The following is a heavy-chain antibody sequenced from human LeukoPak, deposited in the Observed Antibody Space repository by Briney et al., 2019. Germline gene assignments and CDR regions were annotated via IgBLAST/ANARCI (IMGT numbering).Heavy chain of an antibody. V-gene: IGHV3-7*01. J-gene: IGHJ3*02. CDR3: ARCPPFYGDCYDAFDI. D-gene: IGHD4-17*01. CDR2: IKQDGSEK. CDR1: GFTFSSYW. Sequence: GGSLRLSCAASGFTFSSYWMSWVRQAPGKGLEWVANIKQDGSEKYYVDSVKGRFTISRDNAKNSLYLQMNSLRAEDTAVYYCARCPPFYGDCYDAFDIWGQGTMVTVSS.